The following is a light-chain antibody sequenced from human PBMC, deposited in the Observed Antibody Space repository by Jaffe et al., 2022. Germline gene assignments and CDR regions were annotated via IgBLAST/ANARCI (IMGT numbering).Light chain of an antibody. CDR1: QSISSY. CDR2: AAS. Sequence: DIQMTQSPSSLSASVGDRVTITCRASQSISSYLNWYQQKPGKAPNLLIYAASSLQSGVPSRFSGSGSGTDFTLTISSLQPEDFATYYCQQSYSTPPSTFGGGTKVEIK. CDR3: QQSYSTPPST. V-gene: IGKV1-39*01. J-gene: IGKJ4*01.